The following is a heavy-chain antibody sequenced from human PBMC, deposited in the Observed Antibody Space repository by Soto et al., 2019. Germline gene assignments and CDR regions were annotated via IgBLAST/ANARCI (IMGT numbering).Heavy chain of an antibody. CDR1: SGSISSSNW. CDR3: ARVGHCSGDSCYSGGADAFDI. V-gene: IGHV4-4*02. J-gene: IGHJ3*02. CDR2: IDHSGST. D-gene: IGHD2-15*01. Sequence: QVQLQESGPGLVKPSGTLSLTCAVSSGSISSSNWWRWVRQPPGKGLEWIGEIDHSGSTNYNPSLKRRVSIAVDKSKNQFSLKLSSVTAAHTAVYYCARVGHCSGDSCYSGGADAFDIWGQGTMVTVSS.